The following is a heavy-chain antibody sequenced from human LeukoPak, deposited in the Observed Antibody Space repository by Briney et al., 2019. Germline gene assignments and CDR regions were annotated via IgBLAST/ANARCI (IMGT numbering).Heavy chain of an antibody. CDR2: IYTSGST. D-gene: IGHD6-19*01. Sequence: PSQTLSLTCTVSGGSIRSGSYFWSWIRQPAGKGLEWIGRIYTSGSTNYNPSLKSRVTISVGTSKNQLSLKLSSVTAADTAMYYCARDRGSGWSFDPWGQGTQVTVSS. CDR3: ARDRGSGWSFDP. J-gene: IGHJ5*02. V-gene: IGHV4-61*02. CDR1: GGSIRSGSYF.